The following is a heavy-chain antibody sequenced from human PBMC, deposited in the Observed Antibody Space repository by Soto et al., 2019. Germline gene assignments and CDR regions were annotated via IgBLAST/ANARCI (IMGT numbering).Heavy chain of an antibody. CDR2: ISYDASGK. Sequence: GGSLRLSCAASGFTFSSYGMHWVRQAPGKGLEWLTTISYDASGKYYADSVKGRFTISRDNSKNTVYLQMDSLRAEDTAVYYCAKDRGGSWTLDYWGQGTLVTVSS. J-gene: IGHJ4*01. D-gene: IGHD1-26*01. CDR3: AKDRGGSWTLDY. CDR1: GFTFSSYG. V-gene: IGHV3-30*18.